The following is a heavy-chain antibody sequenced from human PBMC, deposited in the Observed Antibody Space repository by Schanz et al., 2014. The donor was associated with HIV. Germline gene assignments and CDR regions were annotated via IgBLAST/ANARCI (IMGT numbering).Heavy chain of an antibody. CDR3: AREGTAARQFFYYGMDV. CDR2: INPNSGDT. J-gene: IGHJ6*02. CDR1: GYTFTNYF. V-gene: IGHV1-2*02. D-gene: IGHD6-6*01. Sequence: QVQLVQSGAEVKKPGASVKVSCKASGYTFTNYFIHWVRQAPGQGLEWMGWINPNSGDTDYAQKFQGRVAMTRDTSISAACMELSRLRSDDTAVYYCAREGTAARQFFYYGMDVWGQGTTVTVSS.